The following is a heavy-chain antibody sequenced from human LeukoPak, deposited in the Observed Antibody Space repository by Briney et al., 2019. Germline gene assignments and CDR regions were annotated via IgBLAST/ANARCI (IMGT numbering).Heavy chain of an antibody. CDR3: ARASYCSGGSCYSDY. V-gene: IGHV1-18*01. CDR1: GYTLTSYS. D-gene: IGHD2-15*01. J-gene: IGHJ4*02. Sequence: ASVKVSCKASGYTLTSYSISWVRQAPGQGLEWMGWISAYNGNTIYAQKVKGRVTMTTGTSTSTAYMELRSLKSGDTAVYYCARASYCSGGSCYSDYWGQGTLVTVSS. CDR2: ISAYNGNT.